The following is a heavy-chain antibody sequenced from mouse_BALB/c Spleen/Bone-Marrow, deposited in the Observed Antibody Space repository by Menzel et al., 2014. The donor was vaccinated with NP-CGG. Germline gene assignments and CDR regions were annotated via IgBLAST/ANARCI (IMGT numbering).Heavy chain of an antibody. J-gene: IGHJ2*01. Sequence: EVQLVESGGGLVQPGGSRKLSCAASGFTFRSFGMHWARQAPENGLEWAAYISGGTSTIYYADTVKGRFTISRDNPNNTLFLQRTSLRSEDTAMYYCVRGGYYVPSYFDSWGQGTTLTVSS. CDR1: GFTFRSFG. D-gene: IGHD2-3*01. CDR2: ISGGTSTI. CDR3: VRGGYYVPSYFDS. V-gene: IGHV5-17*02.